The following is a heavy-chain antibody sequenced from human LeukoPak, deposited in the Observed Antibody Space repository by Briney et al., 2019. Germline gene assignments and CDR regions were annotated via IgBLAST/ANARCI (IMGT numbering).Heavy chain of an antibody. J-gene: IGHJ4*02. V-gene: IGHV4-59*01. CDR3: AGGDGSYYDY. D-gene: IGHD1-26*01. CDR2: IYFSGRTT. CDR1: GGSINSYY. Sequence: PSETLSLTCTVSGGSINSYYWSWIRQPPGKGREWIGYIYFSGRTTNYNPSLKSRVTISVDTWKNQFSLKLNSVTAADTAVYYCAGGDGSYYDYWGQGTRVTVSS.